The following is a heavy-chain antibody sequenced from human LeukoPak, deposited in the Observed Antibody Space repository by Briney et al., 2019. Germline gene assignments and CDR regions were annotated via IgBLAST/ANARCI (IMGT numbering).Heavy chain of an antibody. CDR1: GYTFTGYC. J-gene: IGHJ3*02. CDR2: INPDSGGT. D-gene: IGHD3-16*02. Sequence: ASVKVSCKTSGYTFTGYCIQWVRQAPGQGLEWMGYINPDSGGTNYAQEFQGRVTMTRDTSISTAYMELNRLRSDDTAVYYCARGEMITFGGVIVISTFDIWGQGTMVTVSS. CDR3: ARGEMITFGGVIVISTFDI. V-gene: IGHV1-2*02.